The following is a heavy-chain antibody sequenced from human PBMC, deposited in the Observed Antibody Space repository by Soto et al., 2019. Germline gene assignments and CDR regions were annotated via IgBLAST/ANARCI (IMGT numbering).Heavy chain of an antibody. CDR1: GYSFATSG. D-gene: IGHD3-22*01. CDR2: ISADNGNT. CDR3: ARAGQYYDASGYAN. V-gene: IGHV1-18*01. Sequence: QVKLVQSGTEVKKPGASIKVSCKASGYSFATSGMTWVRQAPGQGLEWVGWISADNGNTNYDQNLQDRVTMTTDTSKSTAYLELRNLRSDDSAVYYCARAGQYYDASGYANWGQGTLVTVSS. J-gene: IGHJ4*02.